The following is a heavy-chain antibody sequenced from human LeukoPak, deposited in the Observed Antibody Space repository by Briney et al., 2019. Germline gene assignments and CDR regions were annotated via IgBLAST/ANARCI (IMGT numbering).Heavy chain of an antibody. CDR3: AKDWYDYTSRGSTVDF. Sequence: PGRSLRLSCAASGFTFSGYVMHWVRQAPGKGLEWVAVISYGGTNKYYADYVRGRFTISRDNSKSTLYLQMNSLRAEDTAVYYCAKDWYDYTSRGSTVDFWGQGTLVTVSS. CDR2: ISYGGTNK. D-gene: IGHD6-13*01. V-gene: IGHV3-30*18. CDR1: GFTFSGYV. J-gene: IGHJ4*02.